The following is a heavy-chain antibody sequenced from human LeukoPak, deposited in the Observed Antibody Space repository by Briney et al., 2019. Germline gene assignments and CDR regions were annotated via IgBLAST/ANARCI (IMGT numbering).Heavy chain of an antibody. CDR3: ARVKVRNMVRGVIITLDP. CDR2: ISAYNGNT. V-gene: IGHV1-18*01. D-gene: IGHD3-10*01. J-gene: IGHJ5*02. CDR1: GYTFTSYG. Sequence: ASVKVSCKASGYTFTSYGISWVRQAPGQGLEWMGWISAYNGNTNYAQKLQGRVTMTTDTSTSTAYMELRSLRSDDTAVYYCARVKVRNMVRGVIITLDPWGQGTLVTVSS.